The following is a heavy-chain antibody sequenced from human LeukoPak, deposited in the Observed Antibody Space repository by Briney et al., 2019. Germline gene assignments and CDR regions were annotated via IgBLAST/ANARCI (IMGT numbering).Heavy chain of an antibody. CDR3: AREHYGAGSLEYFQH. V-gene: IGHV4-61*02. J-gene: IGHJ1*01. D-gene: IGHD3-10*01. CDR1: GGSISSGSYY. CDR2: IYTSGST. Sequence: SETLSLTCTVSGGSISSGSYYWSWIRQPAGKGLEWIGRIYTSGSTNYNPSLKSRVTISVDTSKNQFSLKLSSVAAADTAVYYCAREHYGAGSLEYFQHWGQGTLVTVSS.